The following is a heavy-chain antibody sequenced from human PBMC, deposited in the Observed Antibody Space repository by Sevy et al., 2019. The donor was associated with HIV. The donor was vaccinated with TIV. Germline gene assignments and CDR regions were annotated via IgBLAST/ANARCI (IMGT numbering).Heavy chain of an antibody. CDR2: IKQDGSEK. CDR3: ARGYSSGWYQWDYYYGMDV. V-gene: IGHV3-7*04. J-gene: IGHJ6*02. CDR1: GFTFSSYW. Sequence: GGSLRLSCAASGFTFSSYWMSWVRQAPGKGLEWVANIKQDGSEKYYVDSVKGRLTISRDNAKNSLYLQMNSLRAEDTAVYYCARGYSSGWYQWDYYYGMDVWGQGTTVTVSS. D-gene: IGHD6-19*01.